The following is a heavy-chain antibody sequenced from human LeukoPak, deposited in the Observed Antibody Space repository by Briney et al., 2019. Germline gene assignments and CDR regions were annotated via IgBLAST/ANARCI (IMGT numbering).Heavy chain of an antibody. CDR1: GGPISSYY. J-gene: IGHJ4*02. D-gene: IGHD3-10*01. V-gene: IGHV4-59*01. CDR2: IYYSGST. Sequence: SETLSLTCTVSGGPISSYYWSWIRQPPGKGLEWIGYIYYSGSTNYNPSLKSRVTISVDTSKNQFSPKLSSVTAADTAVYYCARWGDYYGSGSFDYWGQGTLVTVSS. CDR3: ARWGDYYGSGSFDY.